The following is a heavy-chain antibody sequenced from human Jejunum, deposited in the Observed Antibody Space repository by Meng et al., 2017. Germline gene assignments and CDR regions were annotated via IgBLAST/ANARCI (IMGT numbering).Heavy chain of an antibody. V-gene: IGHV3-9*01. Sequence: GGSLRLSCAASGFIFDDYAMHWVRQGPGKGLEWVSGISWNSGSIGYADSVKGRFTISRDNAKNSLNLQMNDLRPEDTALYFCVKDISGGAGVEPVPNLGYSGMDVWGQGTMVTVSS. D-gene: IGHD1-14*01. J-gene: IGHJ6*02. CDR2: ISWNSGSI. CDR1: GFIFDDYA. CDR3: VKDISGGAGVEPVPNLGYSGMDV.